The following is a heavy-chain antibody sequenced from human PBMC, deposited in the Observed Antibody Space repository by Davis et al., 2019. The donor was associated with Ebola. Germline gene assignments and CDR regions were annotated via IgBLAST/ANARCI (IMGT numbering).Heavy chain of an antibody. CDR3: ARDIYSSSWYLDY. J-gene: IGHJ4*02. Sequence: GGSLRLSCAASGFTVSSNYMSWVRQAPGKGLEWVSVIYNGGSTYYADSVKGRFTISRDNSKNTLYLQMNSLRAEDTAVYFCARDIYSSSWYLDYWGQGTLVTVSS. CDR1: GFTVSSNY. CDR2: IYNGGST. D-gene: IGHD6-13*01. V-gene: IGHV3-53*01.